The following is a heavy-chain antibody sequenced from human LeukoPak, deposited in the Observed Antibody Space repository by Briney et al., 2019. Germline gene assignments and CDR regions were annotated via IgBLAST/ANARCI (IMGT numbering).Heavy chain of an antibody. J-gene: IGHJ4*02. D-gene: IGHD3-10*01. CDR3: AMVIRPQYGSGSYYNDY. CDR2: INHSGST. V-gene: IGHV4-34*01. Sequence: SETLSLTCAVYGGSFSGYYWSWIRQPPGKGLEWIGEINHSGSTNYNPSLKSRVTISVDTSKNQFSLKLSSVTAADTAVYYCAMVIRPQYGSGSYYNDYWGQGTLVTVSS. CDR1: GGSFSGYY.